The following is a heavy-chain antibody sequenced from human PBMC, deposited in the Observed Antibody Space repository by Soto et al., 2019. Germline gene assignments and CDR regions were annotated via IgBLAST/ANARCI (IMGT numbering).Heavy chain of an antibody. Sequence: VKVSCKASGGTFSSYAISWVRQAPGQGLEWMGGIIPIFGTANYAQKFQGRVTITADESTSTAYMELSSLRSEDTAVYYCARGYYYDSSGYYSFDYWGQGTLVTVSS. J-gene: IGHJ4*02. CDR2: IIPIFGTA. CDR3: ARGYYYDSSGYYSFDY. D-gene: IGHD3-22*01. CDR1: GGTFSSYA. V-gene: IGHV1-69*13.